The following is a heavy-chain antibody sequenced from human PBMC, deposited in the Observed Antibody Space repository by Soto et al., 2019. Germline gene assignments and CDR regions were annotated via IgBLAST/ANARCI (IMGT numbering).Heavy chain of an antibody. J-gene: IGHJ4*02. CDR1: GFAFSLYA. V-gene: IGHV3-23*01. CDR2: VGAGGGAT. CDR3: AKDREYQFDYFDY. Sequence: GGSLRLSCAASGFAFSLYAMSWVRQAPGKGLEWVSAVGAGGGATYYADSVKGRFTISRDNSKNTLYLQLNSLRGEDTAVYYCAKDREYQFDYFDYWGQGALVTVSS.